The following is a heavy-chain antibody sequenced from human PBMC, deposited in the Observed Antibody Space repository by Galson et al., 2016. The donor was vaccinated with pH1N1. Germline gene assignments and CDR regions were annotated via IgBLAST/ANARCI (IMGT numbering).Heavy chain of an antibody. V-gene: IGHV7-4-1*02. CDR1: GFTFSNHG. D-gene: IGHD3-9*01. CDR3: AREIPSPSPTVLRYFDWSRGLSAFDM. CDR2: INTKTGNP. Sequence: SVKVSCKASGFTFSNHGINWVRQAPGQGLEWMGWINTKTGNPAYAQGFTGRFVFSLDTSVNTAYLQINSLKADDTAVYYCAREIPSPSPTVLRYFDWSRGLSAFDMWGRGTLVTVSS. J-gene: IGHJ3*02.